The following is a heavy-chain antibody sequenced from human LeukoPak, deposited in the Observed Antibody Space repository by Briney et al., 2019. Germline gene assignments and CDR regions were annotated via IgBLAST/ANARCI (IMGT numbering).Heavy chain of an antibody. CDR3: ARHASYSGYGGY. V-gene: IGHV5-51*01. CDR2: IYPADSDT. CDR1: GYIFTTYW. D-gene: IGHD5-12*01. Sequence: GESLKISCKGSGYIFTTYWISWVRQMPGKGLEWMGIIYPADSDTRYSPSFQGQVTISTDKSISTAYLQWSSLKASDTAMYYCARHASYSGYGGYWGQGTLVTVSS. J-gene: IGHJ4*02.